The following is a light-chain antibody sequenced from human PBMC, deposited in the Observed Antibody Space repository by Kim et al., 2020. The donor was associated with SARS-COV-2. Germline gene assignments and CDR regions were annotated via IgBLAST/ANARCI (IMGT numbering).Light chain of an antibody. V-gene: IGLV1-47*01. CDR2: RNN. CDR1: DSHTDSRG. J-gene: IGLJ2*01. CDR3: AAWDDSLSGSV. Sequence: QRATISCSGRDSHTDSRGVYWYQPFPGTAPRLLIYRNNQRPSGVPDRFSGSKSGTSASLAITGLRSEDEAHYHCAAWDDSLSGSVFGGGTQLTVL.